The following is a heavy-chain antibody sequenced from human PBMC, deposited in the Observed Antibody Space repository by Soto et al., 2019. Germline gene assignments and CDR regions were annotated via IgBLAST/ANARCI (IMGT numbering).Heavy chain of an antibody. Sequence: KLPETLSLTCAVYGGSFSGYYWSWIRQPPGKGLEWIGEINHSGSTNYNPSLKSRVTISVDTSKNQFSLKLSSVTAADTAVYYCARGLYDFWNKRAFNWFDPWGQGTLVTVSS. CDR1: GGSFSGYY. CDR2: INHSGST. D-gene: IGHD3-3*01. CDR3: ARGLYDFWNKRAFNWFDP. J-gene: IGHJ5*02. V-gene: IGHV4-34*01.